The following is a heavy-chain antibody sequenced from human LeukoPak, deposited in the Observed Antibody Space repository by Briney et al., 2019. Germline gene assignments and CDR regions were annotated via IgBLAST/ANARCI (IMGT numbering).Heavy chain of an antibody. CDR3: ARSYDILTGGDY. J-gene: IGHJ4*02. CDR1: GYTFTGYY. Sequence: ASVKVSCKASGYTFTGYYMHWVRQAPGQGLEWMGWINPNSGNTHYAQKFQDRVTMTRDTSISTAYMELNSLRSDDTAVYYCARSYDILTGGDYWGQGTLVTVSS. CDR2: INPNSGNT. V-gene: IGHV1-2*02. D-gene: IGHD3-9*01.